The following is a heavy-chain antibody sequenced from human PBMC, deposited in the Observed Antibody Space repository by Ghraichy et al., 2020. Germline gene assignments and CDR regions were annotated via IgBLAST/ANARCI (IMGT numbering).Heavy chain of an antibody. CDR2: IRSKANSYAT. J-gene: IGHJ4*02. D-gene: IGHD3-9*01. CDR3: TRALLAVPDY. CDR1: GFTFSGSA. Sequence: GESLNISCAASGFTFSGSAMHWVRQASGKGLEWVGRIRSKANSYATAYAASVKGRFTISRDDSKNKAYLQMNSLKTEDTAVYYCTRALLAVPDYWGQGTLVTVSS. V-gene: IGHV3-73*01.